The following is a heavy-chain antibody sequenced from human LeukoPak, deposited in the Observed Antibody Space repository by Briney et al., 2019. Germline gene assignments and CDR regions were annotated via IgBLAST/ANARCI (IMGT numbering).Heavy chain of an antibody. CDR2: IYSGGST. CDR1: GFTVSSNY. D-gene: IGHD3-22*01. V-gene: IGHV3-53*01. J-gene: IGHJ4*02. Sequence: GGSLRLSCAASGFTVSSNYMNWVRQAPGKGLEWVSVIYSGGSTYYADSVKGRFTISRDNSKNTLYLQMNSLRAEDTAVYYCAKMAYYYDSSGYSPLDYWGQGTLVTVSS. CDR3: AKMAYYYDSSGYSPLDY.